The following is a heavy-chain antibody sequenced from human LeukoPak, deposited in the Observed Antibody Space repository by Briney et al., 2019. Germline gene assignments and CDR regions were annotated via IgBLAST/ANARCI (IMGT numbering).Heavy chain of an antibody. CDR1: GGSISSSSYY. Sequence: PSETLSLTCTVSGGSISSSSYYWGWIRQPPGKGLEWIGSIYYSGSTYYNPSLKSRVTISGDTSKNQFSLKLSSVTAADTAVYYCASPSKLVISRGGFDIWGQGTMVTVSA. CDR3: ASPSKLVISRGGFDI. D-gene: IGHD3-22*01. J-gene: IGHJ3*02. V-gene: IGHV4-39*01. CDR2: IYYSGST.